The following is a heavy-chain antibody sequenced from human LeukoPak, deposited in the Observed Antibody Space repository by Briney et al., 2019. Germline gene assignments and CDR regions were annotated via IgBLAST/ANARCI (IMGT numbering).Heavy chain of an antibody. Sequence: GGSLRLSCAASGFTFSSYAMSWVRQAPGKGLEWLSSISGSGSSTYYADSVKGRFTISRDNSKNMLYLQMISLRADDTAVYFCAKDVSSGWFDYWGQGTLVTVSS. CDR3: AKDVSSGWFDY. D-gene: IGHD6-19*01. CDR2: ISGSGSST. V-gene: IGHV3-23*01. J-gene: IGHJ4*02. CDR1: GFTFSSYA.